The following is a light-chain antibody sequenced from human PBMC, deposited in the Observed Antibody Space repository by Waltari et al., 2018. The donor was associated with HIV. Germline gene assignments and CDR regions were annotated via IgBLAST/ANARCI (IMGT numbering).Light chain of an antibody. CDR3: SSYKNNNTLV. V-gene: IGLV2-18*02. Sequence: QSALTQPPSVSASPGQSVTIPCTGTSSDIGAYNRVPWYLQPPGTAPKVIIYEVKNRPSGVPDRFSGSKSGSTASLTISGLQAEDEADYFCSSYKNNNTLVFGTGTKVTVL. CDR1: SSDIGAYNR. J-gene: IGLJ1*01. CDR2: EVK.